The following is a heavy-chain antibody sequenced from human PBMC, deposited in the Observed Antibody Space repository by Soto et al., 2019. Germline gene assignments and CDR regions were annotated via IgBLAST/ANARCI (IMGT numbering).Heavy chain of an antibody. CDR1: GFSLTTSGVG. CDR3: APRRGGYNWNDGDFDY. Sequence: QITLKESGPTLVKPTQTLTLTCSFSGFSLTTSGVGVGWIRQPPGKALESLALIYWDDDKRYSPFLKSRLAITNDTSKNQVILTLTNVDPMDTATYYCAPRRGGYNWNDGDFDYWGPGTPVTVSS. CDR2: IYWDDDK. J-gene: IGHJ4*02. D-gene: IGHD1-20*01. V-gene: IGHV2-5*02.